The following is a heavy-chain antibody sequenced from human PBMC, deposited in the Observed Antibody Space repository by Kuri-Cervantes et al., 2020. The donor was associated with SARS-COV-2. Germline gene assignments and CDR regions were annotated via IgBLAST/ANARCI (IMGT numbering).Heavy chain of an antibody. V-gene: IGHV3-23*01. J-gene: IGHJ6*03. D-gene: IGHD3-10*01. CDR1: GFTFSSYA. CDR3: AKDLSPSGRGYYYYMDV. Sequence: GESLKISCAASGFTFSSYAMSWVRQAPGKGLEWVSAISGSGGSTYYADSVKGRFTISRDNSKNTLYLQMNSLRAEDTAVYYCAKDLSPSGRGYYYYMDVWGKGTTVTVSS. CDR2: ISGSGGST.